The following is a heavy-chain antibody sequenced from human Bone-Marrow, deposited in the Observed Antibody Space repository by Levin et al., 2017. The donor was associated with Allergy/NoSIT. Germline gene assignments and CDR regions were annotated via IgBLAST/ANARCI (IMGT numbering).Heavy chain of an antibody. CDR3: AQGPYDSGFVGVAVVPVYFMDV. V-gene: IGHV3-23*01. J-gene: IGHJ6*03. CDR1: GFTFTTYA. Sequence: GGSLRLSCAASGFTFTTYAMNWVRQAPGKGLEWVSGLSSSGVNTFYADSVKGRFTISRDNSKNTVYLQLNSLRADDTAAYYCAQGPYDSGFVGVAVVPVYFMDVWGNGTTVTVSS. D-gene: IGHD3-16*01. CDR2: LSSSGVNT.